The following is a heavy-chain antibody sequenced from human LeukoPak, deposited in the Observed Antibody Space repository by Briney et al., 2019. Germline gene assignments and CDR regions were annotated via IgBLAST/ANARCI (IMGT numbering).Heavy chain of an antibody. J-gene: IGHJ6*02. CDR1: GGSISSGDYY. Sequence: SETLSLTCTVSGGSISSGDYYWSWIRQPLGKGLEWIGYIYYSGSTYYNPSLKSRVTISVDTSKNQFSLKLSSVTAADTAVYYCARDADIVLNYGMDVWGQGTTVTVSS. CDR3: ARDADIVLNYGMDV. V-gene: IGHV4-30-4*01. CDR2: IYYSGST. D-gene: IGHD2-15*01.